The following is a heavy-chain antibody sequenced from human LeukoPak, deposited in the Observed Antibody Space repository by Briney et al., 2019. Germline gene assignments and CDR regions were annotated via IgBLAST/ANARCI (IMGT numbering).Heavy chain of an antibody. CDR3: ARASRSVVGATTLFDY. Sequence: SVKVSCKASGGTFSSYAISWVRQAPGQGLEWMGGIIPIFGTANYAQKFQGRVTITADESTSTAYMELSSLRSDDTAVYYCARASRSVVGATTLFDYWGQGTLVTVSS. CDR2: IIPIFGTA. D-gene: IGHD1-26*01. V-gene: IGHV1-69*13. J-gene: IGHJ4*02. CDR1: GGTFSSYA.